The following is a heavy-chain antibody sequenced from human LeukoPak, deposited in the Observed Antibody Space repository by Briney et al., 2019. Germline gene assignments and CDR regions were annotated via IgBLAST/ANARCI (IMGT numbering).Heavy chain of an antibody. Sequence: GGSLRLSCAASGFTFSSYAMSWVRQAPGKGLEWVSGISGGGLNTYYADSVKGRFTISRDKSKKTLYLQMSSLRAEDTAVYYCTKDDTAVDSGTTGAFDIWGQGTMVTVSS. V-gene: IGHV3-23*01. CDR3: TKDDTAVDSGTTGAFDI. CDR1: GFTFSSYA. D-gene: IGHD1-7*01. CDR2: ISGGGLNT. J-gene: IGHJ3*02.